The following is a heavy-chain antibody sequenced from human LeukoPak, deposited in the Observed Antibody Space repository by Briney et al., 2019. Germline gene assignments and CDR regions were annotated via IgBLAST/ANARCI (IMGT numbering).Heavy chain of an antibody. CDR2: ISGSGNII. D-gene: IGHD4-17*01. V-gene: IGHV3-11*01. CDR3: ARDPFMTTGWGIDY. CDR1: GFTFSDEY. Sequence: GGSLRLSCAASGFTFSDEYMNWIRQAPGKGLEWVSYISGSGNIIYYADSVKGRFTISRDNARNSLYLQMNSLRAEDTAVYYCARDPFMTTGWGIDYWGQGTLVTVSS. J-gene: IGHJ4*02.